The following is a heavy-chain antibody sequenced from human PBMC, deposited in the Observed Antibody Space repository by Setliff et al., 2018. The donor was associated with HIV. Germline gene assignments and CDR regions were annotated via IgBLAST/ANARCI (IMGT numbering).Heavy chain of an antibody. CDR2: IYYSGST. Sequence: PSETLSLTCTVSGGSIISSTYFWGWIRQPPGKGLECIGNIYYSGSTSYNPSLKSRVTMSVDTSKNQFSLNLSSVTAADTAVYYCAREGSSTSPIPLWGQGILVTVSS. CDR3: AREGSSTSPIPL. V-gene: IGHV4-39*07. D-gene: IGHD2-2*01. CDR1: GGSIISSTYF. J-gene: IGHJ4*02.